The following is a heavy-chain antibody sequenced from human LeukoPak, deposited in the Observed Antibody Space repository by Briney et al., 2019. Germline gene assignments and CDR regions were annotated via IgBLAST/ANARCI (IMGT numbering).Heavy chain of an antibody. J-gene: IGHJ3*02. D-gene: IGHD2-2*02. CDR3: ARVHCSSTSCYTADSDAFDI. Sequence: SQTLSLTCAISGDSVFSNSAAWNWIRQSPSRGLEWLGRTYYRSKWYNDYAVSVKSRITINPDTSKNQFSLQLNSVTPEDTAVYYCARVHCSSTSCYTADSDAFDIWGQGTIVTVSS. CDR1: GDSVFSNSAA. V-gene: IGHV6-1*01. CDR2: TYYRSKWYN.